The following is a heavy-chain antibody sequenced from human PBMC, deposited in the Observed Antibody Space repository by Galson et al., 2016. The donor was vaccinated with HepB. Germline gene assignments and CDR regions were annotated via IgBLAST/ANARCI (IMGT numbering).Heavy chain of an antibody. J-gene: IGHJ6*02. Sequence: ETLSLTCTVSGGSISSSSYYWGWIRQPPGKGLEWIGSIYYSGNTYYNPSPQSLVTMSVDTSKNQFSLKRSSVTAADTAVYYCVRGRASGYWWRYYYGMDVWGQGTTVTVSS. D-gene: IGHD2-8*02. CDR3: VRGRASGYWWRYYYGMDV. CDR1: GGSISSSSYY. CDR2: IYYSGNT. V-gene: IGHV4-39*01.